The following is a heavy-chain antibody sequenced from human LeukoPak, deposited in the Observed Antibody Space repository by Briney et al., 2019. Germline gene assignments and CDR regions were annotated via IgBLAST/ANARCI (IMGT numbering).Heavy chain of an antibody. V-gene: IGHV1-2*02. J-gene: IGHJ4*02. CDR1: GYTFTGYY. CDR3: ARVRKAAGIFDY. D-gene: IGHD6-13*01. CDR2: INPKSGGT. Sequence: ASVKASCKASGYTFTGYYTHWVRQAPGQGLEWMGWINPKSGGTNYAQKFQGRVTMTRDTSISTAYMELSRLRSDDTAVYYCARVRKAAGIFDYWGQGTLVTVSS.